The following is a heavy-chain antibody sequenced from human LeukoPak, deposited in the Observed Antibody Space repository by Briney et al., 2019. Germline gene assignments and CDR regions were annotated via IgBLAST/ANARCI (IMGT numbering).Heavy chain of an antibody. CDR3: ARESYWGSSAKGFDY. V-gene: IGHV3-74*01. Sequence: GGSLRLSCAASGFTFSTYWMHWVRQAPGKGLVWVSRINSDGRSTSYADSVKGRFTISRDNAKNSLYLQMNSLRAEDTAVYYCARESYWGSSAKGFDYWGQGTLVTVSS. CDR2: INSDGRST. J-gene: IGHJ4*02. CDR1: GFTFSTYW. D-gene: IGHD7-27*01.